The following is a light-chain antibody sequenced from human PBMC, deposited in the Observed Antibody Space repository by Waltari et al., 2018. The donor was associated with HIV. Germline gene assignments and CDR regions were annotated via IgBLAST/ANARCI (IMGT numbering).Light chain of an antibody. V-gene: IGKV3-11*01. J-gene: IGKJ1*01. CDR3: QQRRNWPKT. CDR2: DAS. CDR1: QSVSSY. Sequence: EIVLTQSPATLSLSPGERATLSCRASQSVSSYLAGYQQKPGQAPRLLIYDASNRATGIPARFSGSGSGTDFTLTISSLESEDFAVYYCQQRRNWPKTFGQGTKVEIK.